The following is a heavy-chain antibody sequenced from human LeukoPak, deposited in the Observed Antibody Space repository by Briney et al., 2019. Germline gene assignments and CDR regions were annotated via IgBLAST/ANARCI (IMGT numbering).Heavy chain of an antibody. CDR3: AILPSRDTYYYDSSGYYRPGVY. V-gene: IGHV4-39*07. D-gene: IGHD3-22*01. J-gene: IGHJ4*02. CDR1: GGSISSSHDY. Sequence: PSETLSLTCTVSGGSISSSHDYWGWMRQPPGKGLEWIGSIYYSGSTYYDPSLKSRVTISVDTSKNQFSLKLSSVTAADTAVYYCAILPSRDTYYYDSSGYYRPGVYWGQGTLVTVSS. CDR2: IYYSGST.